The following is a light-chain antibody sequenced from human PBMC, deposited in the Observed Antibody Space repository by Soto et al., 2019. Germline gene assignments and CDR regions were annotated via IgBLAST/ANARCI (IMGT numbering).Light chain of an antibody. Sequence: DLQMTQSPSSVSASVGDRVTITCRASQGISSWLAWYQRKPGKAPRLLIYAASSLQSGVPSRFSGSVSGTDFTLAISSLQPEDFATYYCQHANSFLLTFRGGTKVEVK. J-gene: IGKJ4*01. CDR2: AAS. V-gene: IGKV1-12*01. CDR3: QHANSFLLT. CDR1: QGISSW.